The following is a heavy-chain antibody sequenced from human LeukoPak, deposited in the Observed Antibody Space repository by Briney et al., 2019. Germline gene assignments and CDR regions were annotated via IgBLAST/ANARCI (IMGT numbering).Heavy chain of an antibody. CDR1: GGPFSGYY. D-gene: IGHD3-22*01. Sequence: SETLSLTCAVYGGPFSGYYWSWIRQPPGKGLEWIGEINHSGSTNYNPSLKSRVTISVDTSKNQFSLKLSSVTAADTAVYYCARGKRGKGLKTYYYDSSGYWPIDYWGQGTLVTVSS. CDR3: ARGKRGKGLKTYYYDSSGYWPIDY. V-gene: IGHV4-34*01. CDR2: INHSGST. J-gene: IGHJ4*02.